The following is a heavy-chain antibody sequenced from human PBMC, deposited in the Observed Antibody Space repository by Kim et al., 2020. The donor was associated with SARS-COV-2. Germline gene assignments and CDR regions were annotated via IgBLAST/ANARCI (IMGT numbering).Heavy chain of an antibody. J-gene: IGHJ4*02. CDR3: ARLLGDSTFFDY. CDR2: ISYDGSNK. Sequence: GGSLRLSCAASGFTFSSYAMHWVRQAPGKGLEWVAVISYDGSNKYYADSVKGRFTISRDNSKNTLYLQMNSLRAEDTAVYYCARLLGDSTFFDYWGQGTLVTVSS. D-gene: IGHD3-16*01. V-gene: IGHV3-30*03. CDR1: GFTFSSYA.